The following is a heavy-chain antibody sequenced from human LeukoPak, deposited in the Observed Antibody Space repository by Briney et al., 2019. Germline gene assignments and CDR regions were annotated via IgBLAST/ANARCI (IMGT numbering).Heavy chain of an antibody. CDR3: TTIPGFLEWLLVVSPPYYFDY. D-gene: IGHD3-3*01. Sequence: GGSLRLSCAASGSTFTNAWMSWVRQAPGKRLEWVGRIKSKTDGGTTDYAAPVKGRFTISRDDSKNTLYLQMNSLKTEDTAVYYCTTIPGFLEWLLVVSPPYYFDYWGQGTLVTVSS. CDR2: IKSKTDGGTT. CDR1: GSTFTNAW. J-gene: IGHJ4*02. V-gene: IGHV3-15*01.